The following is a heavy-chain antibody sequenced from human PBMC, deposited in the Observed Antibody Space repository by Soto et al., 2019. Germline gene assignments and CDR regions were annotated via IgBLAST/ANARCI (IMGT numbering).Heavy chain of an antibody. CDR1: GFTVTAHY. CDR2: IYSGGGK. CDR3: AKEGKLYDLDV. J-gene: IGHJ6*02. V-gene: IGHV3-53*01. D-gene: IGHD5-12*01. Sequence: GGSLRLSCAASGFTVTAHYVAWVRQAPGRGLEWVSLIYSGGGKYYADSVKGRFTISRDTSEKTFYLQMNSLRSEDTAVYYCAKEGKLYDLDVWGQGTTVTVSS.